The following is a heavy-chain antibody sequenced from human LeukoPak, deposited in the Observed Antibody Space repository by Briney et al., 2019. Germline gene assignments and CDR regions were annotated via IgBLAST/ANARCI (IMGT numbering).Heavy chain of an antibody. D-gene: IGHD5-18*01. V-gene: IGHV4-59*08. J-gene: IGHJ4*02. Sequence: SGTLSLTCTVSGGSISGYYWSWIRQPPGKGLEWIGWIYYSGSTTYNPSLKSRVTISVDTSKNQFSLKLSSVTAADTAVYYCARQIDGYLYFDYWGQGTLVTVSS. CDR1: GGSISGYY. CDR3: ARQIDGYLYFDY. CDR2: IYYSGST.